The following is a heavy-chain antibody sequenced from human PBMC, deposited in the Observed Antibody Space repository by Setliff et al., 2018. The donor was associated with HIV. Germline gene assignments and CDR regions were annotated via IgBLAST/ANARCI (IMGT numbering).Heavy chain of an antibody. Sequence: PSETLSLTCAVSGYSISSGYYWGWIRQPPGKGLEWIGSIYHSGSTYYNPSLKSRVTMSVDTSKNQFSLKLSSVTAADTAVYYCARQYNRQYGMDVWGQGTTVTVSS. CDR2: IYHSGST. CDR1: GYSISSGYY. V-gene: IGHV4-38-2*01. CDR3: ARQYNRQYGMDV. J-gene: IGHJ6*02. D-gene: IGHD1-20*01.